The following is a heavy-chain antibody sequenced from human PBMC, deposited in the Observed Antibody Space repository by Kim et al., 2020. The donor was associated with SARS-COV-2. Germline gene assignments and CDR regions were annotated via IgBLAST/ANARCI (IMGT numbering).Heavy chain of an antibody. CDR3: ARDRSHNGWGFDY. Sequence: GGSLRLSCAASGFSFSDYWMSWVRQAPGKGLEWVANIKQGGSEKDYVDSVKGRLTISRDNAKNSLYLQMNSLRAEDTAVYYCARDRSHNGWGFDYWGQGTLVTVSS. D-gene: IGHD6-19*01. CDR1: GFSFSDYW. V-gene: IGHV3-7*03. CDR2: IKQGGSEK. J-gene: IGHJ4*02.